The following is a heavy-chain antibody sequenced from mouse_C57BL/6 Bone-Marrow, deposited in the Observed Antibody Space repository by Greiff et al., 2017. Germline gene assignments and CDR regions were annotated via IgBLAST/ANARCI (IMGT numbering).Heavy chain of an antibody. CDR3: ARGYYAMDY. Sequence: EVQLQESGGGLVQPGGSLKLSCAASGFTFSDYGMAWVRQAPRKGPEWVAFISNLAYSIYYAATVTGRFTISRENDKNTLYLEMSSLRSEDTAMYYCARGYYAMDYWGQGTSVTVSS. CDR2: ISNLAYSI. V-gene: IGHV5-15*01. CDR1: GFTFSDYG. J-gene: IGHJ4*01.